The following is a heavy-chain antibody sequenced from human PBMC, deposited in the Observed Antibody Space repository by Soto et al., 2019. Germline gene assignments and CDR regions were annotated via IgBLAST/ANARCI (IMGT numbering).Heavy chain of an antibody. CDR2: INPMSGST. CDR3: ARDLAAGDY. CDR1: GYTFINYY. V-gene: IGHV1-46*01. Sequence: QVQLVQSGAEVKKPGASVKVSCKASGYTFINYYIHWVRQAPGQGLERLAIINPMSGSTNYAQKFQGRVTLTMDTSTSAVYMELSSLRFEDTAVYYCARDLAAGDYWGQGTLVTVSS. D-gene: IGHD6-13*01. J-gene: IGHJ4*02.